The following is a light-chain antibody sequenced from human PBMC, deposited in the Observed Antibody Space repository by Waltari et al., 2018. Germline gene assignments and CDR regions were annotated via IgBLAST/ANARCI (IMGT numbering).Light chain of an antibody. CDR2: KGI. Sequence: QTVVTQEPSLSVSPGGTVTLTCALSPGSGARPPSPTWYQQTPGQPPRTLVYKGISRSSGVPDRFSGSILGNTAALTITGAQADDESDYYCSMYMGSGVWVFGGGTKLTVL. CDR1: PGSGARPPS. J-gene: IGLJ3*02. V-gene: IGLV8-61*01. CDR3: SMYMGSGVWV.